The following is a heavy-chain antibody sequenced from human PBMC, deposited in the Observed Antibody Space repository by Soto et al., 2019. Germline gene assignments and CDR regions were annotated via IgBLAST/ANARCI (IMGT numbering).Heavy chain of an antibody. J-gene: IGHJ6*02. CDR2: IRGFSPYT. CDR1: GFTFRTYT. V-gene: IGHV3-21*01. CDR3: ARDRGYDAHDYYYNAMDV. D-gene: IGHD2-15*01. Sequence: EVQLVESGGGLVKPGGSLRLSCISSGFTFRTYTMNWVRQAPGKWLEWVSGIRGFSPYTFYAESVRGRFAISRDNAKNSLYLQMNSLRAEDTAVYYCARDRGYDAHDYYYNAMDVWGPGTTVTVSS.